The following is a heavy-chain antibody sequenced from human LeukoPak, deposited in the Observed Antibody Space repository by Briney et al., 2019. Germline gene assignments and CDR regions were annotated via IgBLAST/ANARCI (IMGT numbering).Heavy chain of an antibody. Sequence: ASVKVSCEASGYTFTGYYMHWVRQAPGQGLEWMGWINPNSGGTNYAQKFQGRVTMTRDTSISTAYMELSRLRSDDTAVYYCARLYCSSTSCSYRYWGQGTLVTVSS. D-gene: IGHD2-2*01. CDR2: INPNSGGT. CDR3: ARLYCSSTSCSYRY. V-gene: IGHV1-2*02. CDR1: GYTFTGYY. J-gene: IGHJ4*02.